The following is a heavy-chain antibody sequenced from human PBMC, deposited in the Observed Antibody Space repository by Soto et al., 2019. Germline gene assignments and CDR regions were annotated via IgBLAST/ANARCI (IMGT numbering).Heavy chain of an antibody. Sequence: QITLKESGPTLVKPTQTLTLTCTFSGFSLRTSGVGVGWIRQPPGEALEWLALIYWNDDKRYRPSLRSRLTITKDTSKNQVVLTMTNMDPVDTAIYYCAHHFATPMVLQIDYWGQGTLVSVSS. CDR2: IYWNDDK. J-gene: IGHJ4*02. CDR1: GFSLRTSGVG. CDR3: AHHFATPMVLQIDY. V-gene: IGHV2-5*01. D-gene: IGHD5-18*01.